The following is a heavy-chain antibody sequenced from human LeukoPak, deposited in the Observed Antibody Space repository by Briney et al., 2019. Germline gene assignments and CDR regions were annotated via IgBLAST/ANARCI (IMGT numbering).Heavy chain of an antibody. V-gene: IGHV5-51*01. CDR2: IYPGDSDT. J-gene: IGHJ4*02. Sequence: GESLKISCKGFGYNFTTYGIGWVRQMPGKGLDWMGIIYPGDSDTRYSPSFQGQDTISADKSISTAYLQWSSLKASDTAMYYCARQGRSRGDYWGQGTLVTVSS. CDR1: GYNFTTYG. D-gene: IGHD2-15*01. CDR3: ARQGRSRGDY.